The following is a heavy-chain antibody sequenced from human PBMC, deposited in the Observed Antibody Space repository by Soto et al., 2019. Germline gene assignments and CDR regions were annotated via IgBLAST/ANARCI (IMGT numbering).Heavy chain of an antibody. J-gene: IGHJ1*01. CDR3: AKDTGGSGSYVEVYFEH. CDR2: ISYDGSNK. D-gene: IGHD3-10*01. CDR1: GFTFSSYG. Sequence: GGSLRLSCAASGFTFSSYGMHWVRQAPGKGLEWVAVISYDGSNKYYADSVKGRFTISRDNSKNTLYLQMNSLRAEDTAVYYCAKDTGGSGSYVEVYFEHWGQGTLVTVSS. V-gene: IGHV3-30*18.